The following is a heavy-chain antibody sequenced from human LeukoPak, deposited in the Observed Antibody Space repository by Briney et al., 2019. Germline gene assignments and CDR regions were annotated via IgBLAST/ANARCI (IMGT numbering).Heavy chain of an antibody. CDR1: GFTFSTHW. J-gene: IGHJ6*02. Sequence: EGSLRLSCAASGFTFSTHWMYWVRQAPGKEFVWVSRISGDGSLTSYADSVRGRFTISRDNAKETLYLQMTSLRVEDTAVYSCASLLTPYHGSGGGGMDVWGQGTTVTVSS. CDR2: ISGDGSLT. V-gene: IGHV3-74*01. D-gene: IGHD3-10*01. CDR3: ASLLTPYHGSGGGGMDV.